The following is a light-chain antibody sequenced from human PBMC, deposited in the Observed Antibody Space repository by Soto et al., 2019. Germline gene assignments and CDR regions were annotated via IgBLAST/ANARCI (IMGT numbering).Light chain of an antibody. V-gene: IGLV2-14*01. CDR2: EVS. CDR1: SSDVGGYNY. CDR3: SSYTSSSTYV. Sequence: QSVLTQPASASGSPGQSITSSCTGTSSDVGGYNYVSWYQQHPGKAPKLMIYEVSNRPSGVSNRFSGSKSDNTASLTISGLQAEDEADYYCSSYTSSSTYVFGTGTKVTV. J-gene: IGLJ1*01.